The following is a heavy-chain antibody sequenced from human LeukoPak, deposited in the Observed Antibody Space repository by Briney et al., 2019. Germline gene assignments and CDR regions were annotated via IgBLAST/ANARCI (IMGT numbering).Heavy chain of an antibody. CDR1: GYTFTGYY. D-gene: IGHD5-18*01. Sequence: PSVKLFCKASGYTFTGYYMHWVRQAPGQGLEWMGWINPNSGGTNYAQKFQGRVTMTRDTSISTAYMEVSRLRSDEKAVYYCARERRGTAMVNKGDFDYWGQGTLVTVSS. CDR3: ARERRGTAMVNKGDFDY. CDR2: INPNSGGT. J-gene: IGHJ4*02. V-gene: IGHV1-2*02.